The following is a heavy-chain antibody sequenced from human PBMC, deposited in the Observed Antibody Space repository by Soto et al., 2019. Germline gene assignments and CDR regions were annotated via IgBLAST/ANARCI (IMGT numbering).Heavy chain of an antibody. D-gene: IGHD6-13*01. CDR2: INHSGST. V-gene: IGHV4-34*01. CDR1: GGSFIGYY. CDR3: ARGRDSSSIFDP. Sequence: KPAETLSLTCAVYGGSFIGYYWICIRHPPGKGLEWIVEINHSGSTNYNPSLKSRVTISVDTSKNQFSLKLSSVTAADTAVYYCARGRDSSSIFDPWGQGTLVTVSS. J-gene: IGHJ5*02.